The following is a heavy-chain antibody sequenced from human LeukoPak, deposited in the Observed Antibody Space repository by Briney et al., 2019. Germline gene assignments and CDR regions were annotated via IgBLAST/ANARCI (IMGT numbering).Heavy chain of an antibody. CDR3: ARGWSYYGSGSYYIDPHFDY. CDR2: ISGSGGST. V-gene: IGHV3-23*01. D-gene: IGHD3-10*01. CDR1: GFTFSSYA. J-gene: IGHJ4*02. Sequence: GGSLRLSCAASGFTFSSYAMSWVRQAPGKGLEWVSAISGSGGSTYYADSVKGRFTISRDNSKNTLYLQINSLRAEDTAVYYCARGWSYYGSGSYYIDPHFDYWGQGTLVTVSS.